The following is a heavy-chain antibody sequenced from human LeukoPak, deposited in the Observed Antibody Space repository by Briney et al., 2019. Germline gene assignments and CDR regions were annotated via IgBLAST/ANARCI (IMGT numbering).Heavy chain of an antibody. Sequence: SETLSLTCAVYGGSFSGYYWSWIRQPPGKGLEWIGEINHSGSTNYNPSLKRRLTISVDTTKNQFLLKLISVTAADTAFYYCASQGHHGKIVGTTLSYFYMDVWGKGTTVTVSS. V-gene: IGHV4-34*01. D-gene: IGHD1-26*01. J-gene: IGHJ6*03. CDR2: INHSGST. CDR3: ASQGHHGKIVGTTLSYFYMDV. CDR1: GGSFSGYY.